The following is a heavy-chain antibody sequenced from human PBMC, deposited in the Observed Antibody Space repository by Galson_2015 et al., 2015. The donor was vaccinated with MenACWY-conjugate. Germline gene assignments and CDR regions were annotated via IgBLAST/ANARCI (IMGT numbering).Heavy chain of an antibody. CDR1: GFTFSIYS. Sequence: SLRLSCAASGFTFSIYSTNWVRQAPGKGLVWVSYVSTRSTAIYYADSVKGRFTISRDNAKNSLYLQMNSLRAEDTAVYYCARGYCDGGYYYVLGGQGTQVTVSS. CDR3: ARGYCDGGYYYVL. V-gene: IGHV3-48*04. D-gene: IGHD3-22*01. J-gene: IGHJ4*02. CDR2: VSTRSTAI.